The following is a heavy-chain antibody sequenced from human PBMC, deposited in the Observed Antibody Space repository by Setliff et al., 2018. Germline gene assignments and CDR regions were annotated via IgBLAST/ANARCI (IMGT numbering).Heavy chain of an antibody. V-gene: IGHV4-61*09. CDR2: IHGTEGT. D-gene: IGHD3-10*01. CDR1: DGSLYSGNYY. J-gene: IGHJ4*02. CDR3: ARGYYNGRGYYYLPCSFDS. Sequence: SETLSLTCTVSDGSLYSGNYYWTWIRQPAGKALEWIGHIHGTEGTHYNPSLESRVTLPRDKSPNQFSLMLRSVTAADTALNYCARGYYNGRGYYYLPCSFDSWGRGIVVTVSS.